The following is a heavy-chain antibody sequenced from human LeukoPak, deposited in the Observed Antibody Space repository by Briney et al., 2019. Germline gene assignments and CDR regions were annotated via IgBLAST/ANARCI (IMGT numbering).Heavy chain of an antibody. Sequence: GASVKVSCKASGGTFSSYAISWVRQAPGQGLEWMGGIIPIFGTANYAQKFQGRVTITRDTSATTTYMELSSLRSEDMAVYYCARGGATTGYYYMDVWGKGTTVIVSS. D-gene: IGHD4-11*01. CDR1: GGTFSSYA. CDR2: IIPIFGTA. V-gene: IGHV1-69*05. CDR3: ARGGATTGYYYMDV. J-gene: IGHJ6*03.